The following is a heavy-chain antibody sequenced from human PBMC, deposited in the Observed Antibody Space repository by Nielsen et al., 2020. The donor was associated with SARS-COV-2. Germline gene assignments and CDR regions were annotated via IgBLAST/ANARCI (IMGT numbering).Heavy chain of an antibody. Sequence: SLKISCAASGFTFKNYAMSWVRQAPGKGLEWVSGISWNSGSIGYADSVKGRFTISRDNSKNTLYLQMNSLRAEDTAVYYCARESLGGEVFDYWGQGTLVTVSS. CDR2: ISWNSGSI. V-gene: IGHV3-9*01. CDR1: GFTFKNYA. CDR3: ARESLGGEVFDY. D-gene: IGHD3-16*01. J-gene: IGHJ4*02.